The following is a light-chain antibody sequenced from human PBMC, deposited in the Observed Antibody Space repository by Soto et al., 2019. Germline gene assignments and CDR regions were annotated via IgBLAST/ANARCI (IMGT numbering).Light chain of an antibody. CDR1: QGISSY. V-gene: IGKV1-16*01. CDR3: QQYYSYPRT. J-gene: IGKJ1*01. CDR2: AAS. Sequence: DIQMTQSPSSLSASVGDRVTITCRASQGISSYLAWFQQKPGRVPKLLIYAASTLQSGVPSRFSGSGSGTDFTLTISWLQSEDFATYYCQQYYSYPRTFGQGTRWIS.